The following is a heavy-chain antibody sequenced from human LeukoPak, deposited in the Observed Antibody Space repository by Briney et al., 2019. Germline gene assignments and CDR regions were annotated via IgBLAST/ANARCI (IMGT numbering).Heavy chain of an antibody. CDR3: ARKIFGYYMDV. CDR2: INPSGGST. CDR1: GYTFTSYY. V-gene: IGHV1-46*01. Sequence: ASVKVSCKASGYTFTSYYMHWVRQAPGQGREWMGIINPSGGSTSYAQKFQGRVTMTRDMSTSTVYMELSSLRSEDTAVYYRARKIFGYYMDVWGKGTTVTVSS. D-gene: IGHD3-10*01. J-gene: IGHJ6*03.